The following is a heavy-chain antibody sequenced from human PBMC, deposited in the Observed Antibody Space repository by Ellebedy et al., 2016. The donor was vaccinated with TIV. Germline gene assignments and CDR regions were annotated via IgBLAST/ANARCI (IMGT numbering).Heavy chain of an antibody. Sequence: PGGSLRLSCAASGFTFSSYSMNWVRQAPGKGLEWVSSISSSSSYIYYADSVKGRFTISRDDSKSIAYLQMNSLKTEDTAVYYCTRVLDTAMVTYYFDYWGQGTLVTVS. CDR2: ISSSSSYI. V-gene: IGHV3-21*03. D-gene: IGHD5-18*01. CDR1: GFTFSSYS. CDR3: TRVLDTAMVTYYFDY. J-gene: IGHJ4*02.